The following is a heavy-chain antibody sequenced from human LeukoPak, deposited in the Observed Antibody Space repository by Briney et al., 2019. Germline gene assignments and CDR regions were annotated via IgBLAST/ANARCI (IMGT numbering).Heavy chain of an antibody. Sequence: GGPLRLSCAASGFTFSSYAMSWVRQAPGKGLEWVSAISGSGGSTYYADSVKGRFTISRDNSKNTLYLQMNSLRAEDTAVYYCAKGSEEDYYYYGMDVWGKGTTVTVSS. CDR1: GFTFSSYA. D-gene: IGHD6-25*01. J-gene: IGHJ6*04. CDR2: ISGSGGST. CDR3: AKGSEEDYYYYGMDV. V-gene: IGHV3-23*01.